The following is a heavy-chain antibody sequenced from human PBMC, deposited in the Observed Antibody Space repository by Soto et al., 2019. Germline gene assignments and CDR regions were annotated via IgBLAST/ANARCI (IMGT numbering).Heavy chain of an antibody. Sequence: EASVKVSCKASGYTFTSYGISWVRQAPGQGLEWMGWISAYNGNTSYAQRFQGRVTMTRDTSTSTVYMELSTLRSEDTAVYYCARKPDYCTSTTCYSLGYWGQGTLVTVSS. J-gene: IGHJ4*02. CDR2: ISAYNGNT. CDR1: GYTFTSYG. D-gene: IGHD2-2*01. V-gene: IGHV1-18*01. CDR3: ARKPDYCTSTTCYSLGY.